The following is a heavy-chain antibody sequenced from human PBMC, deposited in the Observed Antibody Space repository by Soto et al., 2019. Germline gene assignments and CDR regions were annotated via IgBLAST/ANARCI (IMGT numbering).Heavy chain of an antibody. CDR2: IYYSGST. J-gene: IGHJ6*03. D-gene: IGHD6-6*01. CDR3: ARGGRIAARYYYYYMDV. Sequence: SETLSLTCTVSGGSISSYYWSWIRQPPGKGLEWIGYIYYSGSTNYNPSLKSRVTISVDTSKNQFSLKLSSVTAADTAVYYCARGGRIAARYYYYYMDVWGKGTTVTVSS. CDR1: GGSISSYY. V-gene: IGHV4-59*01.